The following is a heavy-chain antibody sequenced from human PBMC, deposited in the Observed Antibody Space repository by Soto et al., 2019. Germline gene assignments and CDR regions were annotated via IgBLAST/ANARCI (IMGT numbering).Heavy chain of an antibody. CDR1: GGTFSSYA. CDR3: ARDRGPSSGYYPYWFDP. V-gene: IGHV1-69*12. D-gene: IGHD3-22*01. Sequence: QVQLVQSGPEVKKPGSSVTLSSKASGGTFSSYAITWVRQAPGQGLEWMGGIIPIFGTANYAQKFQGRVTITADESTSTAYMELISLRSEDTAVYYCARDRGPSSGYYPYWFDPWGQGTLVTVSS. CDR2: IIPIFGTA. J-gene: IGHJ5*02.